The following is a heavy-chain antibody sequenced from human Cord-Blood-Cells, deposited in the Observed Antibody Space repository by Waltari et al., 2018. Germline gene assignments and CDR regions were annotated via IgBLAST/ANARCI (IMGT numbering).Heavy chain of an antibody. CDR3: ARLVAYSSSAGHDAFDI. D-gene: IGHD6-6*01. J-gene: IGHJ3*02. CDR1: GGSISSYY. CDR2: IYYSGST. Sequence: QVQLQESGPGLVKPSETLSLTCTVSGGSISSYYWSWIWQPPGKGLEWIGYIYYSGSTNYNPSLKSRVAISVDTSKNQFSLKLSSVTAADTAVYYCARLVAYSSSAGHDAFDIWGQGTMVTVSS. V-gene: IGHV4-59*01.